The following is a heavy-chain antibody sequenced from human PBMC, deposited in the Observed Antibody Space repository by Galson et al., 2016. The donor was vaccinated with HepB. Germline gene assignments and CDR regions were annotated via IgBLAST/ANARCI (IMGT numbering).Heavy chain of an antibody. V-gene: IGHV1-18*01. CDR3: ARDRNQYSRSWYVGGMDV. Sequence: SVKVSCKASGYTFTSYGISWVRQAPGQGLEWMGWISAYNGNTNYAQKLQGRVTMTTDTSTSTAYMELRSLRSDDPAVYYCARDRNQYSRSWYVGGMDVWGQGTTVTVSS. D-gene: IGHD6-13*01. CDR1: GYTFTSYG. J-gene: IGHJ6*02. CDR2: ISAYNGNT.